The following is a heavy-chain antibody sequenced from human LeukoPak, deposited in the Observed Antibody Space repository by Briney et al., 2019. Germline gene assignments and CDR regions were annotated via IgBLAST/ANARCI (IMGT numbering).Heavy chain of an antibody. V-gene: IGHV7-4-1*02. D-gene: IGHD3-22*01. CDR1: GYTFTNYA. Sequence: ASVKVSCKASGYTFTNYAMNWVRKAPGQGLEWMGWINTNTGNPTYAQGFTGRFVFSLDTSVSTAYLQISSLKAEDTAVYYCARDPNHYYDSSAYYGDYWGQGTLVTVSS. J-gene: IGHJ4*02. CDR2: INTNTGNP. CDR3: ARDPNHYYDSSAYYGDY.